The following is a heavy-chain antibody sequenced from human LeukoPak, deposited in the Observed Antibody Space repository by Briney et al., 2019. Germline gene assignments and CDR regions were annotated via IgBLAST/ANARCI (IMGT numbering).Heavy chain of an antibody. CDR1: GFTFDDYA. J-gene: IGHJ6*02. V-gene: IGHV3-43*02. CDR3: AKDISTGQNYYFFGMDV. CDR2: VSGDGRIT. Sequence: GGSLRLSCAASGFTFDDYAMHWVRQAPGKGLEWVSVVSGDGRITNFIDSVKGRFTISRDNSKNSLYLQMNSPRSEDTAVYYCAKDISTGQNYYFFGMDVWGQGTTVTVSS. D-gene: IGHD3-10*01.